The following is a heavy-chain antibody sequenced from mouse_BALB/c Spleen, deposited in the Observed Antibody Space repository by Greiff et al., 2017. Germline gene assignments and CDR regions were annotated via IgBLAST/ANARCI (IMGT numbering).Heavy chain of an antibody. CDR3: ASYGSSRYYAMDY. D-gene: IGHD1-1*01. J-gene: IGHJ4*01. CDR1: GYAFSSSW. Sequence: QVQLQQSGPELVKPGASVKISCKASGYAFSSSWMNWVKQRPGQGLEWIGRIYPGDGDTNYNGKFKGKATLTADKSSSTAYMQLSSLTSVDSAVYFCASYGSSRYYAMDYWGQGTSVTVSS. V-gene: IGHV1-82*01. CDR2: IYPGDGDT.